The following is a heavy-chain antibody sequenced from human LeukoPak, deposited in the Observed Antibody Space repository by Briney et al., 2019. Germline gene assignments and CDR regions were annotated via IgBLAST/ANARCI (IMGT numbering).Heavy chain of an antibody. CDR1: GGSISSSSYY. Sequence: SETLSLTCTVSGGSISSSSYYWGWIRQPPGKGLEWIGYIYYSGSTNYNPSLKSRVTISVDTSKNQFSLKLSSVTAADTAVYYCARLRGSYYSIDYWGQGTLVTVSP. CDR2: IYYSGST. J-gene: IGHJ4*02. CDR3: ARLRGSYYSIDY. D-gene: IGHD1-26*01. V-gene: IGHV4-61*05.